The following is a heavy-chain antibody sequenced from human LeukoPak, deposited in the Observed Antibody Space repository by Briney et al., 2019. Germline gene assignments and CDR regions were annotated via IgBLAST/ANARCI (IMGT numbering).Heavy chain of an antibody. Sequence: SETLSLTCAVYGGSFSGYYWSWIRQPPGKGLEWIGEINHSGSTNYNPSLKSRVTISVDTSKNQFSLKLSSVTAADTAVYYCARGFYDILTGRSPRASIWFDPWGQGTLVTVSS. J-gene: IGHJ5*02. D-gene: IGHD3-9*01. CDR3: ARGFYDILTGRSPRASIWFDP. V-gene: IGHV4-34*01. CDR1: GGSFSGYY. CDR2: INHSGST.